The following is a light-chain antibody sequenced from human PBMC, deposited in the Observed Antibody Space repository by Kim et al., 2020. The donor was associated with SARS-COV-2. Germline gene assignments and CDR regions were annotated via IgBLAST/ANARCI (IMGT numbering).Light chain of an antibody. CDR1: QSVSNSY. CDR3: QQYGSSLRT. V-gene: IGKV3-20*01. J-gene: IGKJ1*01. Sequence: EIVLTQSPGTLSLSPGERATLSCRASQSVSNSYLAWYQQKPGQAPRLLIYGASTRATGIPDRFSGSGSGTDFTLTISRLEPEDFAVYYCQQYGSSLRTFGQGTKVGIK. CDR2: GAS.